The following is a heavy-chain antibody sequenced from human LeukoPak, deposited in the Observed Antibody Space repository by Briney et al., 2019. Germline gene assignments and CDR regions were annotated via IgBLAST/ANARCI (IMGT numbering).Heavy chain of an antibody. J-gene: IGHJ5*02. CDR1: GVSISSSSYF. D-gene: IGHD3-10*01. CDR2: IYYSGNT. V-gene: IGHV4-39*01. CDR3: AGHITLPQGSWFDP. Sequence: SETLSFACTVSGVSISSSSYFWGWIRQPPGKGLEGIRSIYYSGNTYYNPSLNSRVTISVDTSKNQFSLKLSSVTAADTAVYYCAGHITLPQGSWFDPWGQGTLVTVSS.